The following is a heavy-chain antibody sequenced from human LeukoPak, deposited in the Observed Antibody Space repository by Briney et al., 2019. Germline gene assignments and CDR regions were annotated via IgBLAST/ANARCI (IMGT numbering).Heavy chain of an antibody. D-gene: IGHD1-26*01. V-gene: IGHV1-46*01. CDR2: INPSGGST. CDR1: GYTFTSYY. J-gene: IGHJ4*02. Sequence: GASVKVSCKASGYTFTSYYMHWVRQAPGQGLEWMGIINPSGGSTSYAQKFQGRVTMTRDMSTSTVYKELSSLRSEDTAVYYCARDRGWELRWFELDYWGQGTLVTVSS. CDR3: ARDRGWELRWFELDY.